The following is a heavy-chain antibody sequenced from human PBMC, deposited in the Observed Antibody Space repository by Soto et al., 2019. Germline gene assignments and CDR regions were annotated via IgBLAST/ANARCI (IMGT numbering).Heavy chain of an antibody. CDR3: AGVISLYCSGGSCYSDY. Sequence: EVQLVESGGGLVQPGGSLRLSCAASGFTFSSFWMSWVRQAPGKGLEWVANINQDGSDKYYVDSLKGRFTISRDNAKNSLYLQMNSLRAEDTAVYYCAGVISLYCSGGSCYSDYWGQGTLVTVSS. V-gene: IGHV3-7*01. CDR2: INQDGSDK. CDR1: GFTFSSFW. D-gene: IGHD2-15*01. J-gene: IGHJ4*02.